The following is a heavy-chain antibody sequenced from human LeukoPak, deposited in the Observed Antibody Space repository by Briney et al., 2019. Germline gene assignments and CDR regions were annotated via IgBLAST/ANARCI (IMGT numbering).Heavy chain of an antibody. CDR2: IKSDGSDT. J-gene: IGHJ3*02. CDR3: VRERGPFDGFDI. V-gene: IGHV3-74*01. Sequence: GGSLRLSCAASGFTLSSYWMHWVRQVPGKGLVWVSRIKSDGSDTRYADSVKGRFTISRDNAKNTLYLQMNSLRAEDTAVYYCVRERGPFDGFDIWGQGTMVTVSS. CDR1: GFTLSSYW.